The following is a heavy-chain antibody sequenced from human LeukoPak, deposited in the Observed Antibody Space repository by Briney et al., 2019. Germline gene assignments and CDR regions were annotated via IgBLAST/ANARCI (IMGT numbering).Heavy chain of an antibody. CDR3: TRVYSSDWSGSYFDY. D-gene: IGHD6-13*01. CDR1: GFTFGDYA. V-gene: IGHV3-72*01. CDR2: SRNKGNSYTT. J-gene: IGHJ4*02. Sequence: GGSLRLSCAASGFTFGDYAMSWVRQAPGKGLEWVGRSRNKGNSYTTQYAASVESRFTLARDDSKSSLYPQMKSLKTEDTSVYYSTRVYSSDWSGSYFDYWGQGTPVTVFS.